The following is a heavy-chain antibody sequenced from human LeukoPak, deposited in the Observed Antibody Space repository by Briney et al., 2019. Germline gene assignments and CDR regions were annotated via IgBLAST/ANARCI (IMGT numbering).Heavy chain of an antibody. J-gene: IGHJ4*02. CDR3: AKDSASGYYYDGTFDY. Sequence: GGSLRLSCAASGFTFSTYAMSWVRQAPGKGLEWVSSISGSGDTTYYAKSVKGRFTISRDNSQNTLYLQMNSLRAEDTAVYYCAKDSASGYYYDGTFDYWGQGTLVTVSS. V-gene: IGHV3-23*01. CDR1: GFTFSTYA. CDR2: ISGSGDTT. D-gene: IGHD5-12*01.